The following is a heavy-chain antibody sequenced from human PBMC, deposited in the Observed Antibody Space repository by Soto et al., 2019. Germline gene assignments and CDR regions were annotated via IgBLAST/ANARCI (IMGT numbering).Heavy chain of an antibody. CDR3: ARDRRSDYGDYVVNWFDP. D-gene: IGHD4-17*01. J-gene: IGHJ5*02. Sequence: SETLSLTCTVSGGSISSYCWSWSRQPPGKGLEWIGYIYYSGSTNYNPSLKSRVTISVDTSKNQFSLKLSSVTAADTAVYYCARDRRSDYGDYVVNWFDPWGQGTLVTVSS. V-gene: IGHV4-59*01. CDR1: GGSISSYC. CDR2: IYYSGST.